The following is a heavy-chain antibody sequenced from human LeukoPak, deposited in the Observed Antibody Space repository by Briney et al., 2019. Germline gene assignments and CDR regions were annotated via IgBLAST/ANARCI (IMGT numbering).Heavy chain of an antibody. V-gene: IGHV3-53*04. CDR1: GFTVSSSS. CDR3: ARVGGYCGETTCYGENWFDP. Sequence: GGSLRLSCAASGFTVSSSSMSWVRQAPGTGLEWVSIIYSGGTTYYADSVKGRFTISRHNSENTLYLQMTSLRAEDTALYYCARVGGYCGETTCYGENWFDPWGQGTLVTVSS. D-gene: IGHD2-2*01. J-gene: IGHJ5*02. CDR2: IYSGGTT.